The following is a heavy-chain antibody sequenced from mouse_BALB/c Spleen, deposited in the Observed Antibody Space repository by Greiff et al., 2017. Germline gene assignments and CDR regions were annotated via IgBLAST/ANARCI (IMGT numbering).Heavy chain of an antibody. CDR3: ARRGGNYGAMDY. V-gene: IGHV1-87*01. CDR1: GYTFTSYW. J-gene: IGHJ4*01. D-gene: IGHD2-1*01. Sequence: QVQLQQSGAELARPGASVKLSYKASGYTFTSYWMQWVKQRPGQGLEWIGAIYPGDGDTRYTQKFKGKATLTADKSSSTAYMQLSSLASEDSAVYYCARRGGNYGAMDYWGQGTSVTVSS. CDR2: IYPGDGDT.